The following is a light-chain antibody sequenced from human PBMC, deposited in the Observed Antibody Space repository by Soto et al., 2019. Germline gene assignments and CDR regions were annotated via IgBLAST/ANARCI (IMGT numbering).Light chain of an antibody. V-gene: IGLV2-8*01. CDR2: DVT. CDR3: SSYAGSSIPVA. J-gene: IGLJ2*01. CDR1: SSDVGGYNF. Sequence: QSSLTQLPCASGSPGQSVTISCTGASSDVGGYNFVSWYQHHPGKAPRLMIYDVTQRPSGVPDRFSGSKSGNTASLTVSGLQVDDEAYYYCSSYAGSSIPVAFGGGTKLTVL.